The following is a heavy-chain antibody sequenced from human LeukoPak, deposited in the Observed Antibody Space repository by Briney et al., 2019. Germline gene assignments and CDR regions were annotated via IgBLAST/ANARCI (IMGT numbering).Heavy chain of an antibody. CDR1: GYTFTGYY. J-gene: IGHJ4*02. CDR3: ARGNYYDSSGTLDY. CDR2: INPNSGGT. Sequence: ASVKVSCKASGYTFTGYYMHWARQAPGQGLEWMGWINPNSGGTNYAQKFQGRVTMTRDTSISTAYMELSRLRSDDTAVYYCARGNYYDSSGTLDYWGEGTLVTVSS. D-gene: IGHD3-22*01. V-gene: IGHV1-2*02.